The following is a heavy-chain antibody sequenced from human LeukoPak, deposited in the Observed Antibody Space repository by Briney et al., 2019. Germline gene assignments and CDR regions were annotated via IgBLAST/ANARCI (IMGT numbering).Heavy chain of an antibody. V-gene: IGHV3-21*01. CDR3: ARGTNTVTTFTYYYYYGMDV. Sequence: PGGSLRLSCAASGFTFSSYSMNWVRQAPGKGLEWVSSISSSSSYIYYADSVKGRFTISRDNAKNSLYLQMNSLRAEDTAVYYCARGTNTVTTFTYYYYYGMDVWGQGTTVTVSS. D-gene: IGHD4-17*01. CDR2: ISSSSSYI. J-gene: IGHJ6*02. CDR1: GFTFSSYS.